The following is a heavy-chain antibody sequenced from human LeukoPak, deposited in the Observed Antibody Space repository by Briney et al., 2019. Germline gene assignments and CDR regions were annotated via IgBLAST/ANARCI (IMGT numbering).Heavy chain of an antibody. CDR2: ISYDGSNK. CDR1: GLTFSSYA. V-gene: IGHV3-30*04. J-gene: IGHJ4*02. Sequence: GRSLRLSCAASGLTFSSYAMHWVRQAPGKGLEWVAVISYDGSNKYYADSVKGRFTISRDNSKNTLYLQMNSLRAEDTAVYYCARVDVWGQGTLVTVSS. CDR3: ARVDV. D-gene: IGHD2-2*03.